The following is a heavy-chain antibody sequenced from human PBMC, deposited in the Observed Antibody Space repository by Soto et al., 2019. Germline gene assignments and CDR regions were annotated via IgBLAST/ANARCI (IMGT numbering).Heavy chain of an antibody. D-gene: IGHD4-17*01. CDR1: GYTFTSYG. CDR3: AIALAYGDYVCYAFDI. J-gene: IGHJ3*02. CDR2: ISAYNGNT. Sequence: GASVKVSCKASGYTFTSYGISWVRQAPGQGLEWMGWISAYNGNTNYAQKLQGRVTITTDTSTGTAYMELRSLRSAATAVYYCAIALAYGDYVCYAFDIWGQGTMVTVS. V-gene: IGHV1-18*01.